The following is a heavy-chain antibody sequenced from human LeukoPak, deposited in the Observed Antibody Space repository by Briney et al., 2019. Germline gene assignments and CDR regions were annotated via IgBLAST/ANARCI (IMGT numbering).Heavy chain of an antibody. D-gene: IGHD3-22*01. J-gene: IGHJ3*02. CDR1: GFTFSSYS. V-gene: IGHV3-21*01. Sequence: GGXLRLSCAASGFTFSSYSMNWVRQAPGKGLEWVSSISSSSSYIYYADSVKGRFTISRDNAKNSLYLQMNSLRAEDTAVYYCARVRLNYYDSSGYMDAFDIWGQGTMVTVSS. CDR3: ARVRLNYYDSSGYMDAFDI. CDR2: ISSSSSYI.